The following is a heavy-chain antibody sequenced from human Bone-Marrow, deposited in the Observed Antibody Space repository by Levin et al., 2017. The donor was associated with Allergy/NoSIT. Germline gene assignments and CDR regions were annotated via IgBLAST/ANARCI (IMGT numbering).Heavy chain of an antibody. V-gene: IGHV3-53*01. CDR3: ARDAYGSGSGDYFDS. D-gene: IGHD3-10*01. CDR1: GFSFSSND. Sequence: SCAASGFSFSSNDMSWVRQAPGKGLEWVSVIYSGGRTYYADSVKGRFIISRDNSKNTLFLQMNSLRAEDTGVDYCARDAYGSGSGDYFDSWGQGTLVTVST. CDR2: IYSGGRT. J-gene: IGHJ4*02.